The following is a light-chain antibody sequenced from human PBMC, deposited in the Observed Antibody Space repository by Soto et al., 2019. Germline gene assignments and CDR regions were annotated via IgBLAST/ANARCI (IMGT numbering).Light chain of an antibody. CDR3: QSADSSGTYVV. V-gene: IGLV3-25*03. CDR1: ALPQQY. J-gene: IGLJ2*01. Sequence: SSELTQPPSVPVSPGQTARITCSGVALPQQYAYWYQQKPGQAPVLLIYKDSARPSGIPERFSGYRSGTTVTLTISGVQAEDEADYYCQSADSSGTYVVFVGGTKLTVL. CDR2: KDS.